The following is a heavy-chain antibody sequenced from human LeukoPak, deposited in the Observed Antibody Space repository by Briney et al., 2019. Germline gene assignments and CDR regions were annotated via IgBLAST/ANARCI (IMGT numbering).Heavy chain of an antibody. V-gene: IGHV3-48*03. Sequence: GGSLRLSCAASGFTFSSYEMNWVRQAPGKGLEGVSYISSSGSTIYYADSVKGRFTISRDNAKNSLYLQMNSLRAEDTAVYYCAREEADYYDSSGYYDYWGQGTLVTVSS. CDR1: GFTFSSYE. D-gene: IGHD3-22*01. CDR2: ISSSGSTI. CDR3: AREEADYYDSSGYYDY. J-gene: IGHJ4*02.